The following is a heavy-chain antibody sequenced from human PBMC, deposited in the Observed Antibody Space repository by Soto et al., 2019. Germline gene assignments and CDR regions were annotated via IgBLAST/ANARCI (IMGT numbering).Heavy chain of an antibody. V-gene: IGHV1-69*13. D-gene: IGHD2-8*01. CDR1: GGTFSSYA. J-gene: IGHJ6*02. CDR2: IIPIFGTA. CDR3: PRGYCTHGVCYESAYYYYGMDV. Sequence: SVKVSGKASGGTFSSYAISWGRQAPGQGLEWMGGIIPIFGTANYAQKCQGRGTITADGSTSTAYMELRSLRSEDTAVYYCPRGYCTHGVCYESAYYYYGMDVWGQGTTVTVSS.